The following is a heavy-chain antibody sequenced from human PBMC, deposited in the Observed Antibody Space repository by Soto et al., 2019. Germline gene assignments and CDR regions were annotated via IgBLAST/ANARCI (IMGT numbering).Heavy chain of an antibody. CDR2: ISASGGST. J-gene: IGHJ4*02. V-gene: IGHV3-23*01. Sequence: EVHLLESGGALGQSGESLRLSCVASGFTFSSYAISWVRQAPGKGLEWVSAISASGGSTYYADSVKGRFTISRDNSNNTLYLQISSLKAEDTAVYYCAKAGVMSGYYRHNSDYWGQGTLFTVSS. CDR3: AKAGVMSGYYRHNSDY. D-gene: IGHD3-22*01. CDR1: GFTFSSYA.